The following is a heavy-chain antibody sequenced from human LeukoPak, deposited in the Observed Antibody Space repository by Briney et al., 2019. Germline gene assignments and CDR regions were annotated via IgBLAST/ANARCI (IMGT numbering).Heavy chain of an antibody. V-gene: IGHV3-23*01. CDR3: AKERTGYCSGGSCYGVDY. CDR1: GFTFSSYA. Sequence: GGSLRLSCAASGFTFSSYAMSWGRHAPGKGLGWGSAISGSGGSTYYADAVKGRFTLSRDNSNNPLYLQLNSRRAEDTAVYYCAKERTGYCSGGSCYGVDYWGQGTLVTVSS. D-gene: IGHD2-15*01. CDR2: ISGSGGST. J-gene: IGHJ4*02.